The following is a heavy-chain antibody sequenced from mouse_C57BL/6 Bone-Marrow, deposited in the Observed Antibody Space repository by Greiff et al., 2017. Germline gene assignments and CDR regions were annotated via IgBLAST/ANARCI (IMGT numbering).Heavy chain of an antibody. Sequence: EVQLQQSGPGLVKPSQSLSLTCSVTGYSITSGYYWNWIRQFPGNKLEWMGYISYDGSNNYNPSLKNRISITRDTSKNQFFLKLNSVTTEDTATYYCARDRGGEYYFDYWGQGTTLTVSS. J-gene: IGHJ2*01. CDR1: GYSITSGYY. CDR2: ISYDGSN. V-gene: IGHV3-6*01. CDR3: ARDRGGEYYFDY.